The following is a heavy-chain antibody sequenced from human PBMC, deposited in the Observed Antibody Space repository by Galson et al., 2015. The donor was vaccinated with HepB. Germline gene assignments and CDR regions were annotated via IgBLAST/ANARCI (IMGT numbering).Heavy chain of an antibody. Sequence: QSGAEVKKPGESLRISCKGSGYSFTSYWISWVRQMPGKGLEWMGRIDPSDSYTNYSPSFQGHVTISADKSISTAYLQWSSLKASDTAMYYCARHDHDDGSGSYYSSVYWGQGTLVTVSS. CDR2: IDPSDSYT. D-gene: IGHD3-10*01. J-gene: IGHJ4*02. V-gene: IGHV5-10-1*01. CDR1: GYSFTSYW. CDR3: ARHDHDDGSGSYYSSVY.